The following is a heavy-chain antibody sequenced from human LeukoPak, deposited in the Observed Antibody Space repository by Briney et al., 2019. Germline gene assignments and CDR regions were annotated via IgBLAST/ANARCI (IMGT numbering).Heavy chain of an antibody. J-gene: IGHJ5*02. CDR2: IIPILGIA. Sequence: SVKVSCKASGGAFSSYTISWVRQAPGQGLEWMGRIIPILGIANYAQKFQGRVTITADKSTSTAYMELSSLRSEDTAVYYCARDRDIVVVPAAQYNWFDPWGQGTLVTVSS. CDR3: ARDRDIVVVPAAQYNWFDP. D-gene: IGHD2-2*01. V-gene: IGHV1-69*04. CDR1: GGAFSSYT.